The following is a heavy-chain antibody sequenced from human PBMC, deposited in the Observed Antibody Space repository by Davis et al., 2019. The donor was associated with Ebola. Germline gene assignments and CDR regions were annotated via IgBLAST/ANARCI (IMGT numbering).Heavy chain of an antibody. V-gene: IGHV3-23*01. Sequence: GESLKISCAASEFTFRRYAMSWVRQAPGKGLEWVSTISGDAASTYYADSVKGRFTISRDNSKNTLYLQMNSLRAEDTAVYYCARGAYSGRDPKGGFDYWGQGTLVTVSA. CDR3: ARGAYSGRDPKGGFDY. CDR1: EFTFRRYA. J-gene: IGHJ4*02. D-gene: IGHD5-12*01. CDR2: ISGDAAST.